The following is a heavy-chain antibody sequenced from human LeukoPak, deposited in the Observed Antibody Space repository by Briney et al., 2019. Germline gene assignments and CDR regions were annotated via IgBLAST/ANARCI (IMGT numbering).Heavy chain of an antibody. Sequence: GGSLRLSCVASGFTFSSYGMHWVRQAPGKGLEWVSYISSSSNTMYYADSVKGRLTISRDNAKNSLYLQMDSLRDEDTAVYYCARDSAPSGYDYYFDYWGQGTLVTVSS. CDR3: ARDSAPSGYDYYFDY. J-gene: IGHJ4*02. CDR1: GFTFSSYG. CDR2: ISSSSNTM. D-gene: IGHD5-12*01. V-gene: IGHV3-48*02.